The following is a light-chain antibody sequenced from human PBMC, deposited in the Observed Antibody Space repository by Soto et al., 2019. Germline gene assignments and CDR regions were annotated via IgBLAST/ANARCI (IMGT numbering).Light chain of an antibody. CDR2: GAS. V-gene: IGKV3-20*01. J-gene: IGKJ5*01. CDR3: QQYGSSPRIT. CDR1: QSVSSSS. Sequence: EIGLTQSPGTLSLSPGERATLSCRASQSVSSSSLAWYQQKPGQAPRLLIYGASSRATGIPDRFSGSGSGTDFTLTISRLEPEDFAGYYCQQYGSSPRITFGQGKRLEIK.